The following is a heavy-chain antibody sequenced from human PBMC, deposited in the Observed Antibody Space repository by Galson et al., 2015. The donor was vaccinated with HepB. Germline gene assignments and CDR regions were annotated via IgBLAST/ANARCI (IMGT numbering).Heavy chain of an antibody. CDR2: ITPFNGNT. CDR1: GYTFTYRY. Sequence: SVKVSCKASGYTFTYRYLHWVRQAPGQALEWMGWITPFNGNTNYAQKFQDRVTITRDRSMSTAYMELSSLRSEDTAMYYCASGILGEQLGFDYWGQGTLVTVSS. D-gene: IGHD6-13*01. V-gene: IGHV1-45*02. CDR3: ASGILGEQLGFDY. J-gene: IGHJ4*02.